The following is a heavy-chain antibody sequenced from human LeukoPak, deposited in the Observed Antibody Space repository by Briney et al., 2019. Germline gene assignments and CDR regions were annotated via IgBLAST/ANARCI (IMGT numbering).Heavy chain of an antibody. J-gene: IGHJ3*02. Sequence: GGSLRLSCAASGFTFSSYAMSWVRQAPGKGLEWVSAISGSGGSTYYADSVKGRFTISRDNSKNTLYLQMNSLRAEDTAVYYCAKDSAQTTVVTRGAFDIWGQGTMVTVSS. CDR1: GFTFSSYA. D-gene: IGHD4-23*01. CDR2: ISGSGGST. CDR3: AKDSAQTTVVTRGAFDI. V-gene: IGHV3-23*01.